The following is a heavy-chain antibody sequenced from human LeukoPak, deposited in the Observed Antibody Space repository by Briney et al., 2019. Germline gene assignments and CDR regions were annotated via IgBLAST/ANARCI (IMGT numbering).Heavy chain of an antibody. V-gene: IGHV4-30-2*01. CDR2: IYHSGST. J-gene: IGHJ5*02. D-gene: IGHD3-10*01. CDR3: ARTRGFGELDNWFDP. CDR1: GGSISSGGYS. Sequence: PSETLSLTCAVSGGSISSGGYSWSWIWQPPGKGLEWIGYIYHSGSTYYNPSLKSRVTISVDRSKNQFSLKLSSVTAADTAVYYCARTRGFGELDNWFDPWGQGTLVTVSS.